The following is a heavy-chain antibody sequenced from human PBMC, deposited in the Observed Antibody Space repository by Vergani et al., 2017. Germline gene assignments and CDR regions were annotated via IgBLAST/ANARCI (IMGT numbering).Heavy chain of an antibody. Sequence: EVQLVESGGGLVQPGGSLRLSCAASGFTVSSNYMSWVRQAPGKGLEWVSVIYSGGSTYYADSVKGRFTISRDNSKNTLYLQMNSLRAEDTAVYYCAKDIDSSSWYSTFDYWGQGTLVTVSS. CDR2: IYSGGST. J-gene: IGHJ4*02. CDR1: GFTVSSNY. V-gene: IGHV3-66*01. CDR3: AKDIDSSSWYSTFDY. D-gene: IGHD6-13*01.